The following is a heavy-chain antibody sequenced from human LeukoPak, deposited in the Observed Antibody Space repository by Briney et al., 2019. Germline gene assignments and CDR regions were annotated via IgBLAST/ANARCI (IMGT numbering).Heavy chain of an antibody. J-gene: IGHJ4*02. CDR1: GFTISRSS. CDR3: ARDSSMLRGPLVIYYFDF. Sequence: GGSLRLSCAASGFTISRSSMHWVRQAPGKGLEFVSAISRSGGNTYYANSVKGRFTISRDTSKNTLYLQVGSLRVEDMAVYYCARDSSMLRGPLVIYYFDFWGQGTLVTVSS. D-gene: IGHD3-10*01. V-gene: IGHV3-64*01. CDR2: ISRSGGNT.